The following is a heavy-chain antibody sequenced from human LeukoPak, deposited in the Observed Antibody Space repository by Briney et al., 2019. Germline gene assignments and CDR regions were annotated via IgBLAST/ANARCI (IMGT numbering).Heavy chain of an antibody. CDR2: INHSGST. J-gene: IGHJ3*02. V-gene: IGHV4-34*01. CDR3: ARPLRYYGSGSYDAFDI. CDR1: GGSFSGYY. D-gene: IGHD3-10*01. Sequence: PSETLSLTCAVYGGSFSGYYWSWIRQPPGKGLEWIGEINHSGSTNYNPSLKSRVTISVDTSKNQFSLKLGSVTAADTAVYYCARPLRYYGSGSYDAFDIWGQGTMVTVSS.